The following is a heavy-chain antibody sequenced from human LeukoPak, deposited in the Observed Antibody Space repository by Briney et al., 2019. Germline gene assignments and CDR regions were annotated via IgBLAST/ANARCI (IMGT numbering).Heavy chain of an antibody. D-gene: IGHD2-15*01. Sequence: PGGSLRLSCAASGFTFSSYAMTWVRQAPGKGLEWASGISAGGGSTYYADSVKGRFTISRDNSKNTLYLQMNSLRAEDTAIYYCAKAVVGVAAIVYWGQGTLVTVSS. CDR1: GFTFSSYA. CDR3: AKAVVGVAAIVY. V-gene: IGHV3-23*01. CDR2: ISAGGGST. J-gene: IGHJ4*02.